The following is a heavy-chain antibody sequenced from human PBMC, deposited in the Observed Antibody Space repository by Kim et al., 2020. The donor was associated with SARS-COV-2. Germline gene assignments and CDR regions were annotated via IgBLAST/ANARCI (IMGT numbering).Heavy chain of an antibody. V-gene: IGHV3-48*02. Sequence: GGSLRLSCAASGFTFSSYSMNWVRQAPGKGLEWVSYISSSSTIYYADSVKGRFTISRDNAKNSLYLQMNSLRDEHTAVYYCARVAGYCSGGSGYQNYYYYGMDVWSQGTTVTVAS. J-gene: IGHJ6*02. CDR2: ISSSSTI. CDR1: GFTFSSYS. D-gene: IGHD2-15*01. CDR3: ARVAGYCSGGSGYQNYYYYGMDV.